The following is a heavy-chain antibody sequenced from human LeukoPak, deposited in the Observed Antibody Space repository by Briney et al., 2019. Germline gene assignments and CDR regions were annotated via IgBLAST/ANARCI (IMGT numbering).Heavy chain of an antibody. V-gene: IGHV4-30-4*08. CDR2: IYYSGST. J-gene: IGHJ5*02. CDR1: GGSISSGDYY. Sequence: PSETLSLTCTVSGGSISSGDYYWSWIRQPPGKGLEWIGYIYYSGSTYYNPSLKSRVTISVDTSKNQFSLKLSSVTAADTAVYYCARPQLVTGSDWFDPWGQGTLVTVSS. CDR3: ARPQLVTGSDWFDP. D-gene: IGHD1-14*01.